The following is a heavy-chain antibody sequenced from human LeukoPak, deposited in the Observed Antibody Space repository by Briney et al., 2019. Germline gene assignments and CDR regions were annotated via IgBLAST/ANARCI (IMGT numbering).Heavy chain of an antibody. CDR3: ARDVVATISESYGMDV. D-gene: IGHD5-12*01. J-gene: IGHJ6*02. V-gene: IGHV3-66*01. Sequence: GGSLRLSCAVSGFTFSTYWMSWVRQAPGKGLGWVSVIYSGGSTYYADSVKGRFTISRDNSKNTLYLQMNSLRAEDTAVYYCARDVVATISESYGMDVWGQGTTVTVSS. CDR2: IYSGGST. CDR1: GFTFSTYW.